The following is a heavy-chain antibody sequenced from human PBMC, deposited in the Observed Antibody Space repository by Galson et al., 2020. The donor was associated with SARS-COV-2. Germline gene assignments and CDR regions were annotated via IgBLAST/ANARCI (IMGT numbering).Heavy chain of an antibody. J-gene: IGHJ6*02. Sequence: ASVKVSCKASGYTFTGYYMHWVRQAPGQGLEWMGWINPNSGGTNYAQKFQGWVTMTRDTSISTAYMELSRLRSDDTAVYYCARVGRGYSYGYYYYYGMDVWGQGTTVTVSS. CDR2: INPNSGGT. V-gene: IGHV1-2*04. CDR3: ARVGRGYSYGYYYYYGMDV. D-gene: IGHD5-18*01. CDR1: GYTFTGYY.